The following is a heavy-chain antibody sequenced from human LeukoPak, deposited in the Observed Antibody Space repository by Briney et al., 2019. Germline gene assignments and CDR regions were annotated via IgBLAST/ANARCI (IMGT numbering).Heavy chain of an antibody. D-gene: IGHD3-3*01. V-gene: IGHV3-23*01. CDR3: ANDSWSPENWFDP. CDR1: GFTFSSYA. J-gene: IGHJ5*02. CDR2: ISGSGGST. Sequence: GGSLRLSCAASGFTFSSYAMSWVRQAPGKGLEWVSAISGSGGSTYYADSVKGRFTISRDNSKNTLYLQMNSPRAEDTAVYYCANDSWSPENWFDPWGQGTLVTVSS.